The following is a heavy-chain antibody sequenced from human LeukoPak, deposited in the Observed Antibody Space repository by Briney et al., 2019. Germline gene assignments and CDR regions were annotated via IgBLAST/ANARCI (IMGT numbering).Heavy chain of an antibody. CDR1: GGSISSYY. V-gene: IGHV4-59*01. D-gene: IGHD3-10*01. CDR2: IFYSGST. Sequence: SETLSLTCTVSGGSISSYYWSWIRQPPGKGLEWIGYIFYSGSTNYNPSLKSRVTISVDTSRNQFSLKLSSVTAADTAVYYCASLARYYYGSGWPSIDYWGQGTLVTVSS. J-gene: IGHJ4*02. CDR3: ASLARYYYGSGWPSIDY.